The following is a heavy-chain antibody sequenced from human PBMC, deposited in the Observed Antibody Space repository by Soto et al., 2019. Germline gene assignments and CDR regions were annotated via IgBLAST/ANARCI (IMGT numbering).Heavy chain of an antibody. J-gene: IGHJ4*02. CDR1: GGSFSGYY. D-gene: IGHD3-10*01. V-gene: IGHV4-34*01. CDR2: INHSGST. Sequence: SETLSLTCADYGGSFSGYYWIWIRQPPGKGLEWIGEINHSGSTNYNPSLKSRVTISVDTSKNQFSLKLSSVTAADTAAYYCARGGTMVRGVTRPAYFDYWGQGTLVTVSS. CDR3: ARGGTMVRGVTRPAYFDY.